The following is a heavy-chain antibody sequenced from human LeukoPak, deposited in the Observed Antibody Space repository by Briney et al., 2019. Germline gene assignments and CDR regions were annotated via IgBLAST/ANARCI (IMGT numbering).Heavy chain of an antibody. CDR1: GGSISSGGYY. J-gene: IGHJ3*02. CDR3: ARNSGRGGDFMGDAFDI. V-gene: IGHV4-31*11. Sequence: NPSETLSLTCAVSGGSISSGGYYWSWIRQHPGKGLEWIGYIYYSGSTYYNPSLKSRVTISVDTSKNQFSLKLSSVTAADTAVYYCARNSGRGGDFMGDAFDIWGQGTMVTVSS. D-gene: IGHD2-21*02. CDR2: IYYSGST.